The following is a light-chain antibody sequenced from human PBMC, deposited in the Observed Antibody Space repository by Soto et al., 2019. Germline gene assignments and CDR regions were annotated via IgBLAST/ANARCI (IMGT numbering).Light chain of an antibody. CDR2: ESS. CDR3: QQYNSYPWT. CDR1: QSISEW. Sequence: DIPMTQSPSTLSASVGDRVTITCRASQSISEWMAWYQQKPGKAPKLLIYESSSLQIGVPSRFSGSGSGTDFILTIISLQPDDFATYYCQQYNSYPWTFGQGTKVEIK. J-gene: IGKJ1*01. V-gene: IGKV1-5*03.